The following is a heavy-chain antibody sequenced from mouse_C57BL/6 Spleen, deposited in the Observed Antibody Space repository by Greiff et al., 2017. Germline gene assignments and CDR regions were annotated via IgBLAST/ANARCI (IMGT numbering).Heavy chain of an antibody. CDR2: ISSGSSTI. Sequence: VQLVESGGGLVKPGGSLKLSCAASGFTFSDYGMHWVRQAPEKGLEWVAYISSGSSTIYYADTVKGRFTISRDNAKNTLFLQMTSLRSEDTAMYYCAKTAQATGAMDYWGQGTSVTVSS. CDR1: GFTFSDYG. D-gene: IGHD3-2*02. J-gene: IGHJ4*01. CDR3: AKTAQATGAMDY. V-gene: IGHV5-17*01.